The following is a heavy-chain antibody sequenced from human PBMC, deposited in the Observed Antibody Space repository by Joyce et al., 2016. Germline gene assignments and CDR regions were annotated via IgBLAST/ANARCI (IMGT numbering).Heavy chain of an antibody. CDR1: GHKFTTYW. CDR3: ARTTRDSLDS. D-gene: IGHD4-17*01. CDR2: IDPGESDT. J-gene: IGHJ4*02. V-gene: IGHV5-51*01. Sequence: EVQLVQSGAEVKKPGESLKISCKDFGHKFTTYWVAWVRQLPGKGLEWMGIIDPGESDTRYRRAFQGQVTISADKTINTAYLQWSSLKASDTAIYYCARTTRDSLDSWGQGTLVTVSP.